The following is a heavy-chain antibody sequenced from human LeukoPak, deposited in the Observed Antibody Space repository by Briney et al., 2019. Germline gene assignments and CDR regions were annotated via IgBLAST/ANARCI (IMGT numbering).Heavy chain of an antibody. Sequence: GASVKVSCKASGYAFTSHYMQWVRQPPGQGREWMGIINPSGGSTSYAQKVQGRVTMTRDMFTSTVYMELSSLRSEDTAVYYYARGTDIVLMVYAINYFDYWGQGTLVTVSS. CDR1: GYAFTSHY. CDR3: ARGTDIVLMVYAINYFDY. V-gene: IGHV1-46*01. CDR2: INPSGGST. J-gene: IGHJ4*02. D-gene: IGHD2-8*01.